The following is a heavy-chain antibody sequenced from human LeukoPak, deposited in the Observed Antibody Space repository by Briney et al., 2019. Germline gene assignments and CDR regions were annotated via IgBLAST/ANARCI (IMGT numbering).Heavy chain of an antibody. CDR1: GFTFSSYA. Sequence: GGSLRLSCAASGFTFSSYAMSWVHQAPGKGLEWVSSISSSSSYIYYADSVRGRFTISRDNAKNSLYLQMTSLRAEDTAVYYCASDFYDSSGYNFDHWGRGTLVTVSS. J-gene: IGHJ4*02. D-gene: IGHD3-22*01. CDR3: ASDFYDSSGYNFDH. CDR2: ISSSSSYI. V-gene: IGHV3-21*01.